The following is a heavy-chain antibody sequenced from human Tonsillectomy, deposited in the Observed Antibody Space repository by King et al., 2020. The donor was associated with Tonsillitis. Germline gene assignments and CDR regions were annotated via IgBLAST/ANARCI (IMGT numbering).Heavy chain of an antibody. CDR1: GGSFSGYY. D-gene: IGHD2-21*02. J-gene: IGHJ4*02. CDR3: ATVWYCGGDWYEDY. V-gene: IGHV4-34*01. CDR2: ITHSGST. Sequence: HVQLQQWGAGLLKPSETLSLTCAVYGGSFSGYYWSWIRQPPGKGREWIGEITHSGSTNYNPSLKSRAPISVDTSKNQFSLKLSSVTAADTAVYYCATVWYCGGDWYEDYWGQGTLVTVSS.